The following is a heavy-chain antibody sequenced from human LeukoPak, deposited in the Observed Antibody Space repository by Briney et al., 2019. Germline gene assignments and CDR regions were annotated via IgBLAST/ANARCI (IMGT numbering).Heavy chain of an antibody. V-gene: IGHV3-21*01. J-gene: IGHJ4*02. Sequence: GGSLRLSCATSGFTFSLYSMIWVRQAPGKGLEWVSSISYSSTHIYYAESLKGRFTISRDNAKNSLDLQMNSLRSEDTAVYYCVRDRGISFYFDYWGQGTLVTVSS. CDR2: ISYSSTHI. D-gene: IGHD3-16*02. CDR1: GFTFSLYS. CDR3: VRDRGISFYFDY.